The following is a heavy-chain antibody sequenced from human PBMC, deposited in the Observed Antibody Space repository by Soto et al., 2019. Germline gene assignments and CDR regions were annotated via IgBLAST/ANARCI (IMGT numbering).Heavy chain of an antibody. CDR1: GLTFSNYW. V-gene: IGHV3-7*01. D-gene: IGHD2-2*01. CDR3: ARPARECSSPGCAN. Sequence: EVQLVESGGGLVQPGGSLRLSCVVSGLTFSNYWMSWVRQAPGKGLEWVANINRDGSETYYVDSVKGRFTIPRDNIKNSLYLQMTSLRAEDTAVYYCARPARECSSPGCANWGQGTLVTVSS. CDR2: INRDGSET. J-gene: IGHJ4*02.